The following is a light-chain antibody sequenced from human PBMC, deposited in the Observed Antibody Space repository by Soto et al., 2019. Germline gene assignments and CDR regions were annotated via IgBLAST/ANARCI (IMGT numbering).Light chain of an antibody. V-gene: IGLV2-11*01. CDR3: CSYAGSYTFYV. CDR1: SSDVGGYNY. Sequence: QSALSQPLSVTGTTGQSVTISCTGTSSDVGGYNYVSWYQQHPAKAPKLMIYDVSKRPSGVPDRFSGSKSGNTASLTISGLQADDEADYYCCSYAGSYTFYVFGTGTKVTVL. J-gene: IGLJ1*01. CDR2: DVS.